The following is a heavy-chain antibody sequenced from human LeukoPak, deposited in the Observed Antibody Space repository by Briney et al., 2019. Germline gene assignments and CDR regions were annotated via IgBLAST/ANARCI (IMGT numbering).Heavy chain of an antibody. V-gene: IGHV3-30*02. CDR2: IRSDGTKK. J-gene: IGHJ4*02. CDR1: GFTFSIYG. CDR3: AKGRGKDGQNLFDY. Sequence: GGSLRLSCAASGFTFSIYGMHWVRQAPGKGLEWVTFIRSDGTKKHYADSVKGRFTISRDNSKNTLFLQIDTLRVDDTAVYYCAKGRGKDGQNLFDYWGQGTLITVSS. D-gene: IGHD5-24*01.